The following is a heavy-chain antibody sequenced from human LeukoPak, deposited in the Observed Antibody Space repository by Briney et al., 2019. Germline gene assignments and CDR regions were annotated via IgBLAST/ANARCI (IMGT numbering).Heavy chain of an antibody. D-gene: IGHD3-3*01. CDR2: ISWNSGSI. CDR3: AKDIRFLEWEGYYGMDV. CDR1: GFTFDDYA. V-gene: IGHV3-9*01. Sequence: GRSLRLSCAASGFTFDDYAMHWVRQAPGKGLEWVSGISWNSGSIGYADSVKGRFTIPRDNAKNSLYLQMNSLRAEDTALYYCAKDIRFLEWEGYYGMDVWGQGTTVTVSS. J-gene: IGHJ6*02.